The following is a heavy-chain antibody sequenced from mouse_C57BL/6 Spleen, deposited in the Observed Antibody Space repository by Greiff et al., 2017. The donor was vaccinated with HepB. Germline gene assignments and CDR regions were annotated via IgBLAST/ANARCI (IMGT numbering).Heavy chain of an antibody. CDR3: ARSYYSNPAWFAY. V-gene: IGHV1-47*01. D-gene: IGHD2-5*01. Sequence: QVQLKESGAELVKPGASVKMSCKASGYTFTTYPIEWMKQNHGKSLEWIGNFHPYNDDTKYNEKFKGKATLTVEKSSSTVYLELSRLTSDDSAVYYCARSYYSNPAWFAYWGQGTLVTVSA. J-gene: IGHJ3*01. CDR2: FHPYNDDT. CDR1: GYTFTTYP.